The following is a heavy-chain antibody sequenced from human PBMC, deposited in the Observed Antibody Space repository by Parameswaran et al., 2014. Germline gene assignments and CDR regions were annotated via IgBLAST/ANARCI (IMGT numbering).Heavy chain of an antibody. D-gene: IGHD6-19*01. CDR3: ARWASGWYPSYYYGMDV. CDR2: LLQWEH. Sequence: AISSARWIRQPQEGTGVDWVYLLQWEHQLQPSLKSRVTISVDTSKYQFSLKLSSVTAADTAVYYCARWASGWYPSYYYGMDVWGQGTTVTVSS. CDR1: AISSA. J-gene: IGHJ6*02. V-gene: IGHV4-59*01.